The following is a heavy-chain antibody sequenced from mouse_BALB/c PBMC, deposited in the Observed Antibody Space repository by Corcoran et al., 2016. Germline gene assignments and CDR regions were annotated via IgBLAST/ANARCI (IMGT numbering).Heavy chain of an antibody. V-gene: IGHV8-12*01. J-gene: IGHJ2*01. Sequence: QVTLKESGPGILQPSQTLSLTCSFSGFSLSTSGMGVSWIRQPSGKGLEWLAHIYWDDDKRYNPSLKSRLKISKDTSSNQVFLKITRVDTADTATYYCARSSTMITTEYFDCWRQGTTLAASS. D-gene: IGHD2-4*01. CDR2: IYWDDDK. CDR3: ARSSTMITTEYFDC. CDR1: GFSLSTSGMG.